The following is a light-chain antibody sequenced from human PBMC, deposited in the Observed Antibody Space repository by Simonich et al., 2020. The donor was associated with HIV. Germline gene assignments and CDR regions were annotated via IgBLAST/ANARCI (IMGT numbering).Light chain of an antibody. CDR1: RSVLYRSNNKNY. V-gene: IGKV4-1*01. Sequence: DIVMTQSPDSLAVSLGERATVNCRSSRSVLYRSNNKNYLAWYQQKPGQHPKLLIYWASTRESGVPDRFSASGSGTDFTLTISSLQAEDVAVYYCQQYYSTLLTFGGGTKVEIK. CDR2: WAS. CDR3: QQYYSTLLT. J-gene: IGKJ4*01.